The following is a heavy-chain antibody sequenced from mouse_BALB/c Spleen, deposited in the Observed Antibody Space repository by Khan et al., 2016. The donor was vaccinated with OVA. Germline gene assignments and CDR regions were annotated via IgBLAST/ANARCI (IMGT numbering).Heavy chain of an antibody. CDR1: GFSLSRYN. Sequence: VELVESGPGLVAPSQSLSITCTVSGFSLSRYNIHWVRQPPGKGLEWLGMIWGGGSTDYNSALISRLSISKDNSKGQVFLKMHSLQTDDTAMYYCDRADYRYDGYYAMDYWGQGTSVTVS. CDR3: DRADYRYDGYYAMDY. J-gene: IGHJ4*01. D-gene: IGHD2-14*01. V-gene: IGHV2-6-4*01. CDR2: IWGGGST.